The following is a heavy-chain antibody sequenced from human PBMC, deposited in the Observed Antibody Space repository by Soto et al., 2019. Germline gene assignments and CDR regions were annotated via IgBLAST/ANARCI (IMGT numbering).Heavy chain of an antibody. CDR2: IYSGAST. CDR1: GFTVSSNY. J-gene: IGHJ2*01. V-gene: IGHV3-66*01. CDR3: ARVYLGIWYFDL. D-gene: IGHD7-27*01. Sequence: GGSLRLSCAASGFTVSSNYMSWVRQAPGKGLEWVSVIYSGASTYYADSVKGSFTISRDTSKNTLYHQMNSLRAEDTVVYYCARVYLGIWYFDLWGRGTLVTVSS.